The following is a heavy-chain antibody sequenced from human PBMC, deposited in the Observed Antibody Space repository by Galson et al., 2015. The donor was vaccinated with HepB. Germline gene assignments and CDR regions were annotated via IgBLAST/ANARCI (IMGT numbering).Heavy chain of an antibody. D-gene: IGHD2-8*02. CDR2: IYWDDDK. Sequence: PALVKPTQTLTLTCTISGFSLTTTGLGVGWIRQAPGKAPEYLALIYWDDDKRYTPSLMNRLTITKDASKNQVVLTMANVESADTATYYCVYRPGATSRFDPWGRGTLVTISS. CDR1: GFSLTTTGLG. V-gene: IGHV2-5*02. CDR3: VYRPGATSRFDP. J-gene: IGHJ5*02.